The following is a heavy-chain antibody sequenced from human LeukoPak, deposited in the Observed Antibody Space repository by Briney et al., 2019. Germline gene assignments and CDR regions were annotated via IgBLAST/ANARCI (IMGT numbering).Heavy chain of an antibody. CDR2: IKQDGSGK. J-gene: IGHJ3*02. D-gene: IGHD6-19*01. Sequence: GGSLRLSCAASGFTFSRYWMSWVRQAPGQGLEWVANIKQDGSGKYYVDSVKGRFTISRDNAKNSLYLQMNSLRAEDTAVYYCARYGNGAWLAHCSFDIWGQGTMVTVSS. V-gene: IGHV3-7*01. CDR1: GFTFSRYW. CDR3: ARYGNGAWLAHCSFDI.